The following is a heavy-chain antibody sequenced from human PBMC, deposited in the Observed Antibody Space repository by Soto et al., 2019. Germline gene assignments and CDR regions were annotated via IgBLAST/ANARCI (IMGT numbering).Heavy chain of an antibody. J-gene: IGHJ4*02. Sequence: QVQLVQSGAEVKKPGSSVKVSCKASGGTLSSYTFSWVRQAPGQGLEWMGRVIPNLGVTNYAKKFQGRFTIVVDTSTSTAYMELNSLKYEDTAVYYCARDKGYWSDTRCPDFDYWGQGTLVTVPS. CDR2: VIPNLGVT. CDR1: GGTLSSYT. CDR3: ARDKGYWSDTRCPDFDY. V-gene: IGHV1-69*08. D-gene: IGHD2-15*01.